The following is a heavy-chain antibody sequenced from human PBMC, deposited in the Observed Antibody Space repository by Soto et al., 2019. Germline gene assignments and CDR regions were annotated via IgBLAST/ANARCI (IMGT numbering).Heavy chain of an antibody. J-gene: IGHJ4*02. Sequence: EVQLVESGGDLVQPGGSLRLSCVASGFTFSSYWMHWVRQVPGKGLVWVSRISSDGSSTSYADSVRGRFIISRDNAKNTLYLQVNSLRVVDTAVYYCARGTVRDHDFGDHWGQGTLVAVSS. V-gene: IGHV3-74*01. CDR3: ARGTVRDHDFGDH. CDR1: GFTFSSYW. D-gene: IGHD4-17*01. CDR2: ISSDGSST.